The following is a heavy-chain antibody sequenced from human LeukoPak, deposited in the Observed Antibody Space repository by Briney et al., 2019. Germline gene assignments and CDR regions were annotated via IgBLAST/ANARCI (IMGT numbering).Heavy chain of an antibody. CDR2: ITGGGNSV. Sequence: GGSLRLSCAASGLTFSAFAMTWVRQAPGKAPEWIASITGGGNSVFYAESVKGRFTISRDNSKNTLYLQMNSLGAEDTAVYYCAKSDSYDPFDAFDIWGQGTMVTVSS. D-gene: IGHD5-18*01. CDR3: AKSDSYDPFDAFDI. V-gene: IGHV3-23*01. J-gene: IGHJ3*02. CDR1: GLTFSAFA.